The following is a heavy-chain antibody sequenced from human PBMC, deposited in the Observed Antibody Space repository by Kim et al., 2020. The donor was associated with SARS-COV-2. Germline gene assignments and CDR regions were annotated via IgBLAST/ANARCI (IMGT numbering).Heavy chain of an antibody. CDR1: GFTFSSYG. Sequence: GGSLRLSCAASGFTFSSYGMHWVRQAPGKGLEWVAVISYDGSKKYYADSVKGRFTISRDNAKNTLYLQMNSLRAEDTAVYYCAKEPAARYYYYYMDAWG. D-gene: IGHD2-2*01. J-gene: IGHJ6*03. V-gene: IGHV3-30*18. CDR3: AKEPAARYYYYYMDA. CDR2: ISYDGSKK.